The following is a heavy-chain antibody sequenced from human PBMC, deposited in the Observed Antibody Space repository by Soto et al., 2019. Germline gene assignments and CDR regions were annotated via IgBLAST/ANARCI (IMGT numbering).Heavy chain of an antibody. J-gene: IGHJ6*03. CDR3: AKADSNYAGRFSYYYMDV. Sequence: QVQLVQSGTEVKKPGASVKVSCKASGYTFTSYGISWVRQARGQGPKWMGWISGYNGNTHYAQKFQGKVTMTTDTSTSTAYMELRSLRSDDTAVYYCAKADSNYAGRFSYYYMDVWGNGTLVTVSS. CDR1: GYTFTSYG. V-gene: IGHV1-18*01. CDR2: ISGYNGNT. D-gene: IGHD4-4*01.